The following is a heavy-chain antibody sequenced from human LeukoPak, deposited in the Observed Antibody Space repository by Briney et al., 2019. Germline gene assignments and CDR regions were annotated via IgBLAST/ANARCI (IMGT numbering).Heavy chain of an antibody. J-gene: IGHJ4*02. CDR1: GFTFSSYS. V-gene: IGHV3-48*01. CDR3: AREEGDPTIDY. Sequence: PGGSLRLSCAASGFTFSSYSMNWVRQAPGKGLEWVSYISSSSSTIYYADSVKGRFTISRDNAKNSLYLQMNSLRAEDTAVYYCAREEGDPTIDYWGQGTLVTVSS. CDR2: ISSSSSTI. D-gene: IGHD1-26*01.